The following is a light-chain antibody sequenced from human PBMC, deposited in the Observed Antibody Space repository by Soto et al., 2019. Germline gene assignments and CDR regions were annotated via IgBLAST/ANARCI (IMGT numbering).Light chain of an antibody. J-gene: IGKJ4*01. V-gene: IGKV3-11*01. CDR3: QKGKT. CDR1: QSVSNY. Sequence: DIVLTQSPATLSLSPGERATLSCRASQSVSNYLVWYQQKPGQAPRLLIYEASNRATGIPARFSGSGSGTDFTLTISSLEPEDFAVYYCQKGKTLGGGTKVDIK. CDR2: EAS.